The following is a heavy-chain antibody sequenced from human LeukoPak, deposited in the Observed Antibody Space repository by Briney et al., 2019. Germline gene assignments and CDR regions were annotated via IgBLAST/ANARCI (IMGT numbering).Heavy chain of an antibody. CDR3: ARTTVASHWYFDL. D-gene: IGHD5-12*01. J-gene: IGHJ2*01. V-gene: IGHV4-39*07. CDR1: GGSISSSSYY. Sequence: PSETLSLTCTVSGGSISSSSYYWGWIRQPPGKGLEWIGSIYYSGSTYYNPSLKSRVTISVDTSKNQFSLKLSSVTAADTAVYYCARTTVASHWYFDLWGRGTLVTVSS. CDR2: IYYSGST.